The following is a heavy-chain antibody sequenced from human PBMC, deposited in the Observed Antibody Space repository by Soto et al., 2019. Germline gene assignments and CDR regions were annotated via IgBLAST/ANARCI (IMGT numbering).Heavy chain of an antibody. J-gene: IGHJ6*02. CDR2: INHSGST. CDR1: GGSFSGYY. V-gene: IGHV4-34*01. D-gene: IGHD4-17*01. Sequence: SETLSLTCAVYGGSFSGYYWSWIRQPPGKGLEWIGEINHSGSTNYNPSLKSRVTISADTSKNQFPLKLSSVTAADTAVYYCAREEYYGDYGEIYYYGMDVWGQGTTVTVSS. CDR3: AREEYYGDYGEIYYYGMDV.